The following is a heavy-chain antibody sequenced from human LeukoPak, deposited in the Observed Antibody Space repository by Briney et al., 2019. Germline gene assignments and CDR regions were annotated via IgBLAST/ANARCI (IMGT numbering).Heavy chain of an antibody. CDR2: ISSSSSTI. CDR1: GFTFNSCA. CDR3: ARGSDDYGDYTGEYYFDY. V-gene: IGHV3-48*02. J-gene: IGHJ4*02. D-gene: IGHD4-17*01. Sequence: GGPLRLSCGASGFTFNSCAMSWVRQAPGKGGEGVSYISSSSSTIYYADSVKGRFTISRDNAKNSLYLQMNSLRDGDTAVYYCARGSDDYGDYTGEYYFDYWGQGTLVTVSS.